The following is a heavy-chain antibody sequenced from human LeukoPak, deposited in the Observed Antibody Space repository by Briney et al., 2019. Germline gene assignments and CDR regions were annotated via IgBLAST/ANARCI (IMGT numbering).Heavy chain of an antibody. CDR1: GFTFSSYE. CDR3: ARVGVVNFDY. Sequence: GGSLRLSCAASGFTFSSYEMNWVRQAPGKGLEWVSYISTSGSTIYYAASVKGRFTISRDNAKNSLYLQMNSLRAEDTAVYYCARVGVVNFDYWGQGTLVTVSS. D-gene: IGHD3-22*01. CDR2: ISTSGSTI. V-gene: IGHV3-48*03. J-gene: IGHJ4*02.